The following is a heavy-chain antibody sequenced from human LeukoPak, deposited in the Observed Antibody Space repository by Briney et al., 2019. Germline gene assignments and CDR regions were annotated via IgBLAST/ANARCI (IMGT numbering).Heavy chain of an antibody. CDR1: GGSFSGYY. CDR2: INHSGST. V-gene: IGHV4-34*01. Sequence: PSETLSLTCAVYGGSFSGYYWSWIRQPPGKGLEWIGEINHSGSTNYNPSLKSRVTISVDTSKNQFSLKLSSVTAADAAVYYCARGGGYSYGYAGWFDPWGQGTLVTVSS. J-gene: IGHJ5*02. D-gene: IGHD5-18*01. CDR3: ARGGGYSYGYAGWFDP.